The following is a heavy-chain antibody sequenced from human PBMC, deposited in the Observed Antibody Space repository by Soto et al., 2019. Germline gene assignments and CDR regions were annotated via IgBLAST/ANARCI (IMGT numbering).Heavy chain of an antibody. J-gene: IGHJ6*03. V-gene: IGHV4-59*08. CDR3: AIHSKRVAAAGSAYIYYYYMDV. Sequence: SETLSLPCTVSGGSINSYYWSWIRQPPGKGLEWIGYIYYSGSTNYNPSLKSRVTISVDTSKNQFSLRLSSVTSADTAVYYWAIHSKRVAAAGSAYIYYYYMDVWGKGTTVTVSS. CDR2: IYYSGST. CDR1: GGSINSYY. D-gene: IGHD6-13*01.